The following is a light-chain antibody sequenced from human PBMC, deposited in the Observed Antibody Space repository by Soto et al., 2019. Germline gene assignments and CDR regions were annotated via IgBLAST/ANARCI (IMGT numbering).Light chain of an antibody. V-gene: IGKV3-15*01. CDR2: GAS. J-gene: IGKJ4*01. Sequence: EIVMTQSPATLSVSPGERATLSWRASQSVSSNLAWYQQKPGQAPRLLIYGASTRATGIPARFSGSGSGTEFTLTISSLQSEDFAVYYCQQYNNWPRVTFGGGTKVDIK. CDR1: QSVSSN. CDR3: QQYNNWPRVT.